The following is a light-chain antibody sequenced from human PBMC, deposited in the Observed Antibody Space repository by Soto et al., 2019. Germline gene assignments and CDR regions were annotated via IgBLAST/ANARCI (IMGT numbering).Light chain of an antibody. V-gene: IGKV3-20*01. CDR2: GAS. CDR3: RQYGSSPSYT. CDR1: QSVSSSSY. J-gene: IGKJ2*01. Sequence: EIVWTQSPGTLSLSPGERATLSCRASQSVSSSSYLAWYQQKPGQAPRLHIYGASSRATGIPDRFSGSGCATDFTLTISRLEPEDFAVYYCRQYGSSPSYTFGQGTKLEIK.